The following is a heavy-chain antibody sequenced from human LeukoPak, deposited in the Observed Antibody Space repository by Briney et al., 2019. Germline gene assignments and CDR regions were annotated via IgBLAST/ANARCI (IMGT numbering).Heavy chain of an antibody. J-gene: IGHJ6*03. CDR3: AKVGCSSTNCYTPSYYYYYYMDV. D-gene: IGHD2-2*02. CDR1: GFTFSGYG. Sequence: GGSLRLSCVASGFTFSGYGMHWVRQAPGKGLEWVAFIQYNGNGEYYRDSVKGRFTFSRDNSKNTLYLQMSSLRAEDTAVYYCAKVGCSSTNCYTPSYYYYYYMDVWGKGTTVTISS. V-gene: IGHV3-30*02. CDR2: IQYNGNGE.